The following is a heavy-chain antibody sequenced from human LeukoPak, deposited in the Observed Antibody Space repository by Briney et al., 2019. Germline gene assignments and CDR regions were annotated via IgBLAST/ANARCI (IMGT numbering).Heavy chain of an antibody. Sequence: GASVKVSCKASGGTFNSYAISWVRQAPGQGLEWMGGIIPIFGTANYAQKFQGRVKINTEEYKRKAYIEVRRQRSEDTAVYYCARDGQLPRTGPNYYYYMDVWGKGTTVTVSS. CDR3: ARDGQLPRTGPNYYYYMDV. CDR2: IIPIFGTA. D-gene: IGHD6-6*01. V-gene: IGHV1-69*05. CDR1: GGTFNSYA. J-gene: IGHJ6*03.